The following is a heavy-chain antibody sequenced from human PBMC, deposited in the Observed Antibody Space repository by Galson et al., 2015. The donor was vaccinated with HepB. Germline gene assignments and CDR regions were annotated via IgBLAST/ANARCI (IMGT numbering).Heavy chain of an antibody. V-gene: IGHV3-30*02. CDR3: AKDTTITGGWYSSFDY. CDR1: GFTFSSYG. Sequence: SLRLSCAASGFTFSSYGMHWVRQAPGKGLEWVAFIRYDGSNKYYADSVKGRFTISRDNSKNTLYLQMNSLRAEDTAVYYCAKDTTITGGWYSSFDYWGQGTLVTVSS. CDR2: IRYDGSNK. J-gene: IGHJ4*02. D-gene: IGHD6-19*01.